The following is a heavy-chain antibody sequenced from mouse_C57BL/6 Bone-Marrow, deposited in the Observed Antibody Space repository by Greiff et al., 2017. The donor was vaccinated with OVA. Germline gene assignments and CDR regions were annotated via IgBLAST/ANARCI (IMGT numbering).Heavy chain of an antibody. CDR3: ARRYGSSFYAMDY. V-gene: IGHV5-12*01. D-gene: IGHD1-1*01. Sequence: EVKLMESGGGLVQPGGSLKLSCAASGFTFSDYYMYWVRQTPEKRLEWVAYISHGGGSTYYPDTVKGRFTISRDNAKNTLYLQRSRLKSEDTAMYYCARRYGSSFYAMDYWGQGTSVTVSS. CDR2: ISHGGGST. CDR1: GFTFSDYY. J-gene: IGHJ4*01.